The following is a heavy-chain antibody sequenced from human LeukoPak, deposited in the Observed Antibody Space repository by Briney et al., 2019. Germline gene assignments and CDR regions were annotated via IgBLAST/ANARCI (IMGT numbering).Heavy chain of an antibody. J-gene: IGHJ4*02. V-gene: IGHV4-59*08. CDR1: GGSISSYY. D-gene: IGHD3-10*01. CDR3: ASCTYYGSGSYFFDF. Sequence: SETLSLTCTVSGGSISSYYWSWIRQPPGKGLEWIGYIYYSGSTNYNPSLKSRVTISVDTSKNQFSLKLSSVTAADTAVYYCASCTYYGSGSYFFDFWGQGTLVTVSS. CDR2: IYYSGST.